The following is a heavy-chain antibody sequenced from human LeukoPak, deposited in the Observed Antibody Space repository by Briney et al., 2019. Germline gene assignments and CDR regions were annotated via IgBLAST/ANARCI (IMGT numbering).Heavy chain of an antibody. V-gene: IGHV3-15*01. CDR3: CTHHTSSSCIY. Sequence: GGSLRLSCAASGFTFSSYAMHWVRQAPGKGLEWVGRIISKAGGETKDYAAPVKGRFTISRDDSRNTVYLQMKSPKIEDTAVYYCCTHHTSSSCIYWGQGTLVTVSS. CDR2: IISKAGGETK. J-gene: IGHJ4*02. D-gene: IGHD6-13*01. CDR1: GFTFSSYA.